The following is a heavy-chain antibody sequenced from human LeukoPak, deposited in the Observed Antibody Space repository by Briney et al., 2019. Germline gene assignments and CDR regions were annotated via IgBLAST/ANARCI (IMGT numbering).Heavy chain of an antibody. CDR3: AKEDRGPSEMSTTNGLDY. V-gene: IGHV3-30*02. D-gene: IGHD5-24*01. CDR2: ISYDGRNE. Sequence: PGGSLRLSCAASGFTFRNYGIHWVRQAPGKGPEWVAFISYDGRNEYYAGSVKGRFTISRDNSKNTLSLQMNSLRAEDTAVYSCAKEDRGPSEMSTTNGLDYWGQGTLVTVSS. CDR1: GFTFRNYG. J-gene: IGHJ4*02.